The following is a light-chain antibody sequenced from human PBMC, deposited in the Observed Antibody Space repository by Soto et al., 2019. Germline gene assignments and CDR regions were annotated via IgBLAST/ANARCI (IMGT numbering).Light chain of an antibody. CDR3: QQLNSYPPT. V-gene: IGKV1-9*01. Sequence: IQLTQSPSSLSASVGDRVTITCRASQGISSYLTWYQQKPGKAPKLLIYAASTLHSGVPSKFSGSGSGKDFTLTISSLKPEDFPTYYCQQLNSYPPTLGGGTKVDIK. CDR1: QGISSY. CDR2: AAS. J-gene: IGKJ4*01.